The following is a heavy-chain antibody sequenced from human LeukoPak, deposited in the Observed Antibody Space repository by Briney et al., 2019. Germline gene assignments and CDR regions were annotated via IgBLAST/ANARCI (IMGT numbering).Heavy chain of an antibody. Sequence: SETLSLTCTVSGGSISSYYWSWIRQPPGKGLEWIGYIYYSGSTNYNPSLKSRVTISVDTSKNQFFLKLSSVTAADTAVYYCASSGYGRQRLDAFDIWGQGTMVTVSS. CDR3: ASSGYGRQRLDAFDI. J-gene: IGHJ3*02. V-gene: IGHV4-59*01. D-gene: IGHD5-12*01. CDR1: GGSISSYY. CDR2: IYYSGST.